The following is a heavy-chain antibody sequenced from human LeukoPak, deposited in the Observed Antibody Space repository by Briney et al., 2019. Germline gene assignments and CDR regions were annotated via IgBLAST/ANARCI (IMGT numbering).Heavy chain of an antibody. CDR3: ARGVHYYDSSGYNHDAFDI. J-gene: IGHJ3*02. D-gene: IGHD3-22*01. CDR1: GGSISSYY. Sequence: KPSETLSLTCTVSGGSISSYYWSWIRQPPGKGLEWIGYIYYSGSTNYNPSLKSRVTISVDTSKNQFSLKLSSVTAADTAVYYCARGVHYYDSSGYNHDAFDIWGQGTMVTVSS. V-gene: IGHV4-59*01. CDR2: IYYSGST.